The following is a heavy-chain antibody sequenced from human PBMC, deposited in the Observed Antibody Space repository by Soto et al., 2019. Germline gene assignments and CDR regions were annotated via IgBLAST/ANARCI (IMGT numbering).Heavy chain of an antibody. CDR2: IFYTGNT. D-gene: IGHD3-16*01. Sequence: SETLSLTCTVSGGSINSYFWSWIRQPPGKGLEWIGHIFYTGNTYYNPSLESRVTISVNTSKNQFSLKLSSVTAADTAVYFCARRLGGGFDYWGRGAPVTVSS. J-gene: IGHJ4*02. CDR1: GGSINSYF. V-gene: IGHV4-59*01. CDR3: ARRLGGGFDY.